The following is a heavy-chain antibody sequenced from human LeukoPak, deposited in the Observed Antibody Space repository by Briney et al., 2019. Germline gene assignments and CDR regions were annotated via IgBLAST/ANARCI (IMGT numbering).Heavy chain of an antibody. CDR2: INPNSGGT. CDR3: ARGSPTMIVYFDY. V-gene: IGHV1-2*02. CDR1: GYTFTDYF. J-gene: IGHJ4*02. Sequence: ASVKVSCKASGYTFTDYFMHWVRQAPGQGLEWMGWINPNSGGTNYGQKSQGRVTMTRDTSISTGYMELSRLRSDDTAVYYCARGSPTMIVYFDYWGQGTLVTVSS. D-gene: IGHD3-22*01.